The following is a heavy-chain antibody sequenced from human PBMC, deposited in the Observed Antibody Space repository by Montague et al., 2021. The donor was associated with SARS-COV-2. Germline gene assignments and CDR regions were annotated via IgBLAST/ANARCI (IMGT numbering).Heavy chain of an antibody. J-gene: IGHJ4*02. CDR3: VVAPLGPRGRGLDY. V-gene: IGHV4-34*01. Sequence: SETLSLTCAVYGGSFSGYYWNWIRQPPGKGLEWIGEINHSGSTNYNPSLKSRVTISVDTSKNQFSLKLSSVTAADTAVYYCVVAPLGPRGRGLDYWGQGTLVTVSS. CDR2: INHSGST. D-gene: IGHD2-15*01. CDR1: GGSFSGYY.